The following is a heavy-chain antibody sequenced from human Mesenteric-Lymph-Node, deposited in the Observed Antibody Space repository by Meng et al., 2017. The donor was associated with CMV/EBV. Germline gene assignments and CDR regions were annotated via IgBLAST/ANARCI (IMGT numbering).Heavy chain of an antibody. V-gene: IGHV3-21*04. CDR1: GFTVSSNY. J-gene: IGHJ6*02. D-gene: IGHD5-24*01. Sequence: GGSLRLSCAASGFTVSSNYMSWVRQAPGKGLEWVSSISSSSSYIYYADSVKGRFTISRDSSKNTLSLQMNSLRAEDTAVYYCAKAKRDGYNYYYFGMDVWGQGTTVTVSS. CDR2: ISSSSSYI. CDR3: AKAKRDGYNYYYFGMDV.